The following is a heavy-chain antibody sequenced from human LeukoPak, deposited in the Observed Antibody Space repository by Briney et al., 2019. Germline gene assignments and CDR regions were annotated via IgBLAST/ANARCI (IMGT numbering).Heavy chain of an antibody. CDR1: GFTFSSYW. D-gene: IGHD3-10*01. V-gene: IGHV3-53*01. CDR3: ARGLTPYGSGSYYKTEYYYYGMDV. J-gene: IGHJ6*02. CDR2: IYSGGST. Sequence: GGSLRLSCAASGFTFSSYWMSWVRQAPGKGLEWVSVIYSGGSTYYADSVRGRFTISRDNSKNTLYLQMNSLRAEDTAVYYCARGLTPYGSGSYYKTEYYYYGMDVWGQGTTVTVSS.